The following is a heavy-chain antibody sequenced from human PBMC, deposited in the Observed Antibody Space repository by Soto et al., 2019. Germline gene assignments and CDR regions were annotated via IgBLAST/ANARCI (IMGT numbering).Heavy chain of an antibody. D-gene: IGHD5-18*01. V-gene: IGHV4-59*01. Sequence: SETLSLTCAVYGGSFSGYYWSWIRQPPGKGLEWIGYISYSGSTTYNPSLKSRITLSVDTSKNQFSLRVASVTAADTAVYYCARGHRAMEYYYYYGMDVWGQGTTVTVS. J-gene: IGHJ6*02. CDR3: ARGHRAMEYYYYYGMDV. CDR2: ISYSGST. CDR1: GGSFSGYY.